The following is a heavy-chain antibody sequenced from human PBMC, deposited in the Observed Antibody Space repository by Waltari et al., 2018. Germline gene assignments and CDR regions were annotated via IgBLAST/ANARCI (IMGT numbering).Heavy chain of an antibody. J-gene: IGHJ5*02. CDR2: ISSSSSYI. CDR1: GFTFSSYS. Sequence: EVQLVESGGGLVKPGGSLRLSCAASGFTFSSYSMNWVRQAPGKGLEWVSSISSSSSYIYYADSVKGRFTISRDNAKNSLYLQMNSLRAEDTAVYYCARDPGGVASHEGWFDPWGQGTLVTVSS. CDR3: ARDPGGVASHEGWFDP. D-gene: IGHD5-12*01. V-gene: IGHV3-21*01.